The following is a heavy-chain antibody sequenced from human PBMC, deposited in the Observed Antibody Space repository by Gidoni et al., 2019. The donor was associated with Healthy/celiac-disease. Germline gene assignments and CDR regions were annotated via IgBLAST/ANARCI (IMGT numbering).Heavy chain of an antibody. CDR3: ARSDYGYTYYGMDV. CDR1: GFTVSSNY. V-gene: IGHV3-66*02. D-gene: IGHD4-17*01. CDR2: IYSGGST. Sequence: EVQLVESGGGLVQPGGSLRLSCAASGFTVSSNYMSWVRQAPGKGLEWVSVIYSGGSTYYADSVKGRFTISRDNSKTTLYLQMNSLRAEDTAVYYCARSDYGYTYYGMDVWGQGTTVTVSS. J-gene: IGHJ6*02.